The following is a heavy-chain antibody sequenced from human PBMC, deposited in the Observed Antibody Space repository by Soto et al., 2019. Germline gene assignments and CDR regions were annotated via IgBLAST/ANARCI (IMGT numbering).Heavy chain of an antibody. Sequence: SVKVSCKASGGTFSSYAISWVRQAPGQGLEWMGGIIPIFGTANYAQKFQGRVTITADESTSTAYMELSSLRSDDTAVYYCATTCGFGGITKWCMDVWGQGATVTVSS. CDR2: IIPIFGTA. J-gene: IGHJ6*02. CDR3: ATTCGFGGITKWCMDV. D-gene: IGHD3-3*01. CDR1: GGTFSSYA. V-gene: IGHV1-69*13.